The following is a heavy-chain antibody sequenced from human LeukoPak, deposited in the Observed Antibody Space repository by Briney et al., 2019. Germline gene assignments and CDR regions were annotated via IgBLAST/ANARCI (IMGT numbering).Heavy chain of an antibody. CDR1: GDSITSGGYY. Sequence: SETLSLTCTVSGDSITSGGYYWSWIRQRPGKGLEWIGYIYKTGSTYYSPSPKSRVTMSVDASRNQFSLKLNSVTAADTAVYYCARDVLGWGQGTLVTVSS. CDR2: IYKTGST. V-gene: IGHV4-31*03. CDR3: ARDVLG. J-gene: IGHJ4*02.